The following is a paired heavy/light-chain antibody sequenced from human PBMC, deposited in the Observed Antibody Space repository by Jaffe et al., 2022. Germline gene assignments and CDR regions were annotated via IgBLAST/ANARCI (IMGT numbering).Heavy chain of an antibody. J-gene: IGHJ4*02. CDR2: INPSGGST. Sequence: QVQLVQSGAEVKKPGASVKVSCKASGYTFTSYYMHWVRQAPGQGLEWMGIINPSGGSTSYAQKFQGRVTMTRDTSTSTVYMELSSLRSEDTAVYYCARDPAGVDYGSGSYLSPYFDYWGQGTLVTVSS. CDR3: ARDPAGVDYGSGSYLSPYFDY. V-gene: IGHV1-46*03. CDR1: GYTFTSYY. D-gene: IGHD3-10*01.
Light chain of an antibody. CDR1: ALPKQY. V-gene: IGLV3-25*03. J-gene: IGLJ2*01. Sequence: SYELTQPPSVSVSPGQTARITCSGDALPKQYAYWYQQKPGQAPVLVIYKDSERPSGIPERFSGSSSGTTVTLTISGVQAEDEADYYCQSADSSGTYDVVFGGGTKLTVL. CDR2: KDS. CDR3: QSADSSGTYDVV.